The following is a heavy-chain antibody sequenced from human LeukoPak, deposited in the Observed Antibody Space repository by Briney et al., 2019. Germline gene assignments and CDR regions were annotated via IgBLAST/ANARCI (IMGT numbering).Heavy chain of an antibody. Sequence: SETLSLTCTVSGGSISSYYWSWIRQPPGKGLEWIGYIYYSGSTNYNPSLKSRVTISVDTSKNQFSLKLSSVTAADTAAYYYARGVTYYYDSSGYWDHFDYWGQGTLVTVSS. J-gene: IGHJ4*02. V-gene: IGHV4-59*08. CDR2: IYYSGST. D-gene: IGHD3-22*01. CDR1: GGSISSYY. CDR3: ARGVTYYYDSSGYWDHFDY.